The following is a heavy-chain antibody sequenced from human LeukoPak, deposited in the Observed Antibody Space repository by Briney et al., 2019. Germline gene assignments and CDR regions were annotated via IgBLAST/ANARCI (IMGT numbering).Heavy chain of an antibody. CDR3: ARDMYSSTSCYGDYYYGMDV. CDR1: GFTFSSYG. V-gene: IGHV3-33*01. J-gene: IGHJ6*04. CDR2: IWYDGSNK. D-gene: IGHD2-2*01. Sequence: QPGRSLRLSCAASGFTFSSYGMHWVRQAPGKGLEWVAVIWYDGSNKYYADSVKGRFTISRDNSKNTLYLQMNSLRAEDTAVYYCARDMYSSTSCYGDYYYGMDVWGKGTTVTVSS.